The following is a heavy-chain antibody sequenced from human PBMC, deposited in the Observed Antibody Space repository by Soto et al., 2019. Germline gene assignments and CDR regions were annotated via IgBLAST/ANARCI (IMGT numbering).Heavy chain of an antibody. Sequence: SETLSLTCAVSGGSISSSNWWSWVRQPPGKGLEWIGEIYHSGSTNYNPSLKSRVTISVDKSKNQFSLKLSSVTAAVTAVYYCARDPLRGSHFDYWGQGTPVTVSS. J-gene: IGHJ4*02. D-gene: IGHD1-26*01. CDR2: IYHSGST. V-gene: IGHV4-4*02. CDR1: GGSISSSNW. CDR3: ARDPLRGSHFDY.